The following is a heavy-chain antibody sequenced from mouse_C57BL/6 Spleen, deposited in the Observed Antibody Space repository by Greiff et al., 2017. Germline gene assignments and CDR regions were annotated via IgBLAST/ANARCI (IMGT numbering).Heavy chain of an antibody. J-gene: IGHJ4*01. CDR3: ARYGDDSTSDPFDY. V-gene: IGHV1-9*01. CDR1: GYTFTGYW. Sequence: QVQLQQSGAELMKPGASVKISCQATGYTFTGYWINWVKQRPGHGLEWIGEILPGSGSTNYNEKFKGKATLPVDKSSSTAYMHINNLTSENSAIYDCARYGDDSTSDPFDYWGQGTAVTVSS. D-gene: IGHD1-1*01. CDR2: ILPGSGST.